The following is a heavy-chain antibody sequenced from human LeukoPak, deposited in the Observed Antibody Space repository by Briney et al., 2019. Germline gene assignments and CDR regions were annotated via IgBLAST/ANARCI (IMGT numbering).Heavy chain of an antibody. CDR2: INPNSGGT. Sequence: ASVKVSCKASGYTFTGYYMHWVRQAPGQGLEWMGWINPNSGGTNYAQKFQGRVTMTRDTSISTAYMGLSRLRSDDTAVYYCARDQHPLDGYNSAFDYWGQGALVTVSS. D-gene: IGHD5-24*01. CDR1: GYTFTGYY. J-gene: IGHJ4*02. V-gene: IGHV1-2*02. CDR3: ARDQHPLDGYNSAFDY.